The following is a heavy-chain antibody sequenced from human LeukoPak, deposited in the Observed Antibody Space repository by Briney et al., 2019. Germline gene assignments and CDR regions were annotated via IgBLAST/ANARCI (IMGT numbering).Heavy chain of an antibody. V-gene: IGHV3-30-3*01. CDR1: GFVFRSYA. Sequence: GGSLRLSCAASGFVFRSYAMHWFRQAPGKGLEWVAVISYNGDAQQFADSVKGRFTISRDNSKNTLYLEINNLRAEDTAVYYCAKDRGQLLIDAFDMWGQGTMVTVSS. D-gene: IGHD2-2*01. CDR2: ISYNGDAQ. CDR3: AKDRGQLLIDAFDM. J-gene: IGHJ3*02.